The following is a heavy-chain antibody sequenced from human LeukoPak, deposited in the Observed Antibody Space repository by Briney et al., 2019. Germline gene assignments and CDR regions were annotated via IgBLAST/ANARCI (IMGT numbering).Heavy chain of an antibody. CDR2: ISYDGSNK. Sequence: PGGSLRLSCAASGFTFSSYAMHWVRQAPGKGLEWVAVISYDGSNKYYADSVKGRFTISRDNSKNTLYLQMNSLRAEDTAVYYCARVTNYSSSSTWGQGTLVTVSS. CDR1: GFTFSSYA. V-gene: IGHV3-30-3*01. J-gene: IGHJ4*02. D-gene: IGHD6-6*01. CDR3: ARVTNYSSSST.